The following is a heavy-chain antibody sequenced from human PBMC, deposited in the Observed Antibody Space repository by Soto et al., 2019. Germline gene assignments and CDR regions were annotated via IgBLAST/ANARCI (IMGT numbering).Heavy chain of an antibody. D-gene: IGHD6-19*01. CDR3: ASTSSGWSPMNY. CDR2: INSDGSST. Sequence: GGSLRLSCAASGFTFSSYWMHWVRQAPGKGLVWVSRINSDGSSTSYADSVKGRFTISRDNAKNTLYLQMNSLRAEDTAVYYCASTSSGWSPMNYWGQGTLVTVSS. J-gene: IGHJ4*02. V-gene: IGHV3-74*01. CDR1: GFTFSSYW.